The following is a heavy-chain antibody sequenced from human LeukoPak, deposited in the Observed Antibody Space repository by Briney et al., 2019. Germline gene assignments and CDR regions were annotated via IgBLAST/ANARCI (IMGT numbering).Heavy chain of an antibody. D-gene: IGHD2-2*01. V-gene: IGHV4-59*08. CDR3: ASLYCSSTSCYLFH. CDR1: GGSISSYY. J-gene: IGHJ4*02. Sequence: NPSETLSLTCTVSGGSISSYYWRWIRQTPGKGLEWIGYIYYSGSTNYNPSLKSRVNISVDTSKNQFSLKLSSVTAADTALYYCASLYCSSTSCYLFHWGQGTLVTVSS. CDR2: IYYSGST.